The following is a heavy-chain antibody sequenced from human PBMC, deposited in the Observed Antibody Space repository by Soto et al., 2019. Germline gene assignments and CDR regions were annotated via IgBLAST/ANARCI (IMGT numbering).Heavy chain of an antibody. D-gene: IGHD5-12*01. CDR3: ARDSRYEVGGSQETWGMDV. CDR2: IYYSGIT. V-gene: IGHV4-30-4*01. J-gene: IGHJ6*01. Sequence: SETLSLTCIFSGGSISIGDYSWRWIRQPPGKGPEWIGYIYYSGITYYNPSLKSRVTISVDTSKNQFSLKLSSVTAADTAVYYCARDSRYEVGGSQETWGMDVWGQGTTVTVSS. CDR1: GGSISIGDYS.